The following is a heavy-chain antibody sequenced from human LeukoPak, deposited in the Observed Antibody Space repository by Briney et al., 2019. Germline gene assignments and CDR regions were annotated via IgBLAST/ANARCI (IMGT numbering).Heavy chain of an antibody. CDR2: IKQDGSEK. V-gene: IGHV3-7*01. J-gene: IGHJ4*02. Sequence: GGSLRLSCAASGFTFSSYWMSWVRQAPGKGVEGVANIKQDGSEKYYVDSVKGRFTISRDNAKNSLYLQMNRLRAEDTAVYYCASDRDYYDSSGYLFDYWGQGTLVTVSS. D-gene: IGHD3-22*01. CDR3: ASDRDYYDSSGYLFDY. CDR1: GFTFSSYW.